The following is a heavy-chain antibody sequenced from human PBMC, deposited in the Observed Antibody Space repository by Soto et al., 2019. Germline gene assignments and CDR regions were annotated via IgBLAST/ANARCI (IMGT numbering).Heavy chain of an antibody. J-gene: IGHJ5*02. CDR3: ARDPGGYYGSANWLDP. CDR1: GYTFTSYA. D-gene: IGHD3-10*01. V-gene: IGHV1-3*01. Sequence: QVQLVQSGAEVKKPGASVKVSCKASGYTFTSYAMHWVRQAPGQRLEWMGWINAGNGNTKYSQKFQGRVTITRDTSASTAYMELSSLRSEDTAVYYCARDPGGYYGSANWLDPWGQGTLVTVSS. CDR2: INAGNGNT.